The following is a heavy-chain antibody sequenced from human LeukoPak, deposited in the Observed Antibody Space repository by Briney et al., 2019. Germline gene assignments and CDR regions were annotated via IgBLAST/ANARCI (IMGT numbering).Heavy chain of an antibody. CDR2: ISYDGSNK. Sequence: GGSLRLSCAASGFTFSSYGMHWVRQAPGKGLEWVAVISYDGSNKYYADSVKGRFTISRDNSKNTLYLQMNSPRAEDTAVYYCAKGTYYYGSTESTGSWYFDLWGRGALVTVSS. D-gene: IGHD3-10*01. J-gene: IGHJ2*01. CDR1: GFTFSSYG. V-gene: IGHV3-30*18. CDR3: AKGTYYYGSTESTGSWYFDL.